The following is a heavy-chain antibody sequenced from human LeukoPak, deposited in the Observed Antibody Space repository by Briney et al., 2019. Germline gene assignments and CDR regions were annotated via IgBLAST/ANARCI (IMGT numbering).Heavy chain of an antibody. J-gene: IGHJ4*02. D-gene: IGHD3-22*01. V-gene: IGHV1-2*02. Sequence: GASVKVSCKASGYTFTGYYMHWVRQAPGQGLEWMGWINPNSGGTNYAQKFQGRVTMTRDTSISTAYMELSRLRSDDTAVYYCARTYYYDSSGYFFGEPSAYWGQGTLVTVSS. CDR3: ARTYYYDSSGYFFGEPSAY. CDR2: INPNSGGT. CDR1: GYTFTGYY.